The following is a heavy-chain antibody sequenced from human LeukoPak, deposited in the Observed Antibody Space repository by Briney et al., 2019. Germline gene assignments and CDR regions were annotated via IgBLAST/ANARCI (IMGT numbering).Heavy chain of an antibody. J-gene: IGHJ4*02. V-gene: IGHV4-34*01. CDR1: GGSFSGYY. Sequence: SETLSLTCAVSGGSFSGYYWSWLRQPPGKGLEWIGEINHSGSTNYSPSLKSRVTISEDTSKNQFSLKLSSVTAADTAVYYCARGLATTPRAFDYWGQGTPVTVSS. CDR2: INHSGST. CDR3: ARGLATTPRAFDY. D-gene: IGHD5-24*01.